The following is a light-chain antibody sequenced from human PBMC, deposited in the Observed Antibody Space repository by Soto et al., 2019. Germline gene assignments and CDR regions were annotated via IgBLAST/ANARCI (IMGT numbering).Light chain of an antibody. J-gene: IGLJ3*02. V-gene: IGLV2-8*01. CDR3: SSDAGTNTSV. CDR1: SSDIDDYNY. CDR2: EVT. Sequence: QSALTQPPSASGSPGQSVTISCTGTSSDIDDYNYVSWYQQHPGKAPKLMIYEVTKRPPGVPDRFSGSKSGNTASLTVSGLQAEDEAYYYCSSDAGTNTSVFGGGTKLTVL.